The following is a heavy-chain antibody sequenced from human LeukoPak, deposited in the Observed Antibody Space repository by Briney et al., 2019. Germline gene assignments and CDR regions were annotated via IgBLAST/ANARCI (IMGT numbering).Heavy chain of an antibody. CDR2: MNPNSGNT. Sequence: ASVKVSCKASGYTFTSYDLNWVRQATGQGLEWMGWMNPNSGNTGYAQKFQGRVTMTRNTSISTAYMELSSLRSEDTAVYYCARGWRRITMIVVVNITGVRAFDIWGQGTMVTVSS. D-gene: IGHD3-22*01. CDR1: GYTFTSYD. J-gene: IGHJ3*02. V-gene: IGHV1-8*01. CDR3: ARGWRRITMIVVVNITGVRAFDI.